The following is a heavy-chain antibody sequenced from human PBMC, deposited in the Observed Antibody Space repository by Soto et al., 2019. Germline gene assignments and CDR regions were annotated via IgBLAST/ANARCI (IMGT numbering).Heavy chain of an antibody. D-gene: IGHD2-15*01. Sequence: SETLSLTCAIYGGSFSGYYWSWIRQPPGKGLEWIGEINHSGSTNYNPSLKSRVTISVDTSKNQFSLKLSSVTAADTAVYYCARHVVVVAATLFDDNWFDPWGQGTLVTVSS. CDR2: INHSGST. CDR1: GGSFSGYY. J-gene: IGHJ5*02. V-gene: IGHV4-34*01. CDR3: ARHVVVVAATLFDDNWFDP.